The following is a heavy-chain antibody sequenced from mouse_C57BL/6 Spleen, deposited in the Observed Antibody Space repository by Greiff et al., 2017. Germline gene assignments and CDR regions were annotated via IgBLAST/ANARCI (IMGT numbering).Heavy chain of an antibody. D-gene: IGHD1-1*01. Sequence: QVQLQQPGAELVKPGASVKVSCKASGYTFTSYWMHWVKQRPGQGLEWIGRIHPSDSDTNYNQKFKGKATLTVDKSSSTAYMQRSSLTSEDSAVYYCAHYCGSSWFAYWGQGTLVTVSA. CDR1: GYTFTSYW. CDR2: IHPSDSDT. CDR3: AHYCGSSWFAY. J-gene: IGHJ3*01. V-gene: IGHV1-74*01.